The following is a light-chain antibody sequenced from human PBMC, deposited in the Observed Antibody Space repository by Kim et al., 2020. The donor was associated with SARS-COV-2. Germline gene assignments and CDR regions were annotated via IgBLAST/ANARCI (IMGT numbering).Light chain of an antibody. V-gene: IGLV2-14*03. J-gene: IGLJ3*02. Sequence: GQWFTISCTGSNSDIGGYNYVSWYQQHPGKAPKLIIYDVTKRPSGVSDRFSGSKSGNTASVIISGLQADDEADYYCSSYTSSKTWVFGGGTQLTVL. CDR2: DVT. CDR3: SSYTSSKTWV. CDR1: NSDIGGYNY.